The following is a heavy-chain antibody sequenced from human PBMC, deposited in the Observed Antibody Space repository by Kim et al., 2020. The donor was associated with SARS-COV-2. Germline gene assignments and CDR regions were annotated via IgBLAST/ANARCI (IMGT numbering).Heavy chain of an antibody. V-gene: IGHV4-34*01. J-gene: IGHJ4*02. CDR2: INHSGST. D-gene: IGHD6-19*01. Sequence: SETLSLTCAAYGGSFSGYSWRWIRQPPGKGLEWIGEINHSGSTNYNPSLRSRVTIIVDTTKNQFSLKLSSVTAADTAVYYCARAGSQWLVRPIFFYFDYWGQGTLVTVSS. CDR1: GGSFSGYS. CDR3: ARAGSQWLVRPIFFYFDY.